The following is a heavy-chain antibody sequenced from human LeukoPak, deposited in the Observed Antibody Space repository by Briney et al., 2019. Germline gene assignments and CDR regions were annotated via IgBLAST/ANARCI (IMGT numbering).Heavy chain of an antibody. J-gene: IGHJ3*02. Sequence: ASVKVSCKASGYTFTSYYVHWVRQAPGQGLQWMGIINPTSGDTNYAQSFQGRVTMTRDMSTSTVYMKLSSLRSEDTAVYYCARYGFSSVWQGGWHAFDIWGHGTMVTVSS. CDR1: GYTFTSYY. CDR2: INPTSGDT. V-gene: IGHV1-46*01. D-gene: IGHD6-25*01. CDR3: ARYGFSSVWQGGWHAFDI.